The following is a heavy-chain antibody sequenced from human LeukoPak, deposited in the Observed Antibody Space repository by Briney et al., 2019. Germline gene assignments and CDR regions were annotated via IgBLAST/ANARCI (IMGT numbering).Heavy chain of an antibody. CDR2: INSDGSST. CDR1: GFTFSSYW. J-gene: IGHJ6*02. CDR3: ARSESTGDYYYYYGMDV. Sequence: GGSLRLSCAASGFTFSSYWMHWVRQAPGKGLVWVSRINSDGSSTSYADSVKGRFTISRDNAKNTLYLQMNSLRAEDTAVYYCARSESTGDYYYYYGMDVWGQGTTVTVSS. V-gene: IGHV3-74*01. D-gene: IGHD5/OR15-5a*01.